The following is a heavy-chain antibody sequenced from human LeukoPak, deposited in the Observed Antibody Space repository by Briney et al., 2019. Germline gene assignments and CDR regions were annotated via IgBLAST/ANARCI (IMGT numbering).Heavy chain of an antibody. CDR1: GFTFSSYA. D-gene: IGHD3-9*01. CDR2: ISGSGGST. CDR3: AKSVSDDILTYFDY. Sequence: GGSLRLSCAASGFTFSSYAMSWVRQAPGKGLEWVSAISGSGGSTYYADSVKGRFTISRDNSKNTLYLQMNSLRAEDTAVYYCAKSVSDDILTYFDYWAREPWSPSPQ. J-gene: IGHJ4*02. V-gene: IGHV3-23*01.